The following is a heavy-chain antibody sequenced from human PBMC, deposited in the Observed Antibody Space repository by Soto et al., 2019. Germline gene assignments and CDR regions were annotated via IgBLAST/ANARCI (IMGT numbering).Heavy chain of an antibody. J-gene: IGHJ4*02. CDR2: IKEDGSET. D-gene: IGHD1-26*01. CDR3: ARGGSHSSDS. V-gene: IGHV3-7*05. CDR1: VFTFSDFW. Sequence: EVQLVESGGNLVQPGGSLRLSCAASVFTFSDFWMSWVRRAPGRGLEWVANIKEDGSETYYVDSVEGRFTISRDNAKKSLYLQMNSLRAEDTALYYCARGGSHSSDSWGQGALVTVSS.